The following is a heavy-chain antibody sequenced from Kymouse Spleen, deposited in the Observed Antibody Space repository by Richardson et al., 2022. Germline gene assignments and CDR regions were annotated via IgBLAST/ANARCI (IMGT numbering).Heavy chain of an antibody. V-gene: IGHV4-4*02. CDR1: GGSISSSNW. D-gene: IGHD3-9*01. CDR2: IYHSGST. J-gene: IGHJ6*02. Sequence: QVQLQESGPGLVKPSGTLSLTCAVSGGSISSSNWWSWVRQPPGKGLEWIGEIYHSGSTNYNPSLKSRVTISVDKSKNQFSLKLSSVTAADTAVYYCARDPYYDILTGYYGYYYGMDVWGQGTTVTVSS. CDR3: ARDPYYDILTGYYGYYYGMDV.